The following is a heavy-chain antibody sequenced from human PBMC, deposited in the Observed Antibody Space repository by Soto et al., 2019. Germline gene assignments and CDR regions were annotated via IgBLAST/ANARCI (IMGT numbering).Heavy chain of an antibody. V-gene: IGHV5-10-1*01. J-gene: IGHJ6*02. CDR1: GYSFTSYW. Sequence: EVQLVQSGAEVKKPGESLKISCKGSGYSFTSYWIAWLRQMPGKGLEWMGRIDPRDSHINYSPSFQGHVTISADKSISTAYLQWSSLRASDTAMYYCARLAVDTAMWRDGMDVWGQGTTVTVSS. CDR3: ARLAVDTAMWRDGMDV. CDR2: IDPRDSHI. D-gene: IGHD5-18*01.